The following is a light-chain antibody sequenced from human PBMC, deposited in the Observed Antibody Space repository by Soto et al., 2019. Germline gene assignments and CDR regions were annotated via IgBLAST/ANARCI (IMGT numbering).Light chain of an antibody. J-gene: IGLJ2*01. CDR2: KNN. CDR1: SSNIGTYY. V-gene: IGLV1-47*01. Sequence: QSVLTQPPSASETPGQRVTISCSGSSSNIGTYYIFLYQQPPGTAPRLLIFKNNQRPSGVPDRFSVSKSGTSASLAISGLRSEDAAVYYCASWDDSLSGVVFGGGTKLTVL. CDR3: ASWDDSLSGVV.